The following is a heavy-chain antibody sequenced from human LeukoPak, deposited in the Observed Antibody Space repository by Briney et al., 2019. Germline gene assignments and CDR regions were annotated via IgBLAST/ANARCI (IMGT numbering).Heavy chain of an antibody. V-gene: IGHV3-7*01. Sequence: GGSLRLSCAASGFTFSSYWMNWVRQAPGKGLEWVANIKQDGSEKYYVDSAKGRFTISRDNAKNSLYLQMNSLRAEDTAVYYCARDLRDYYHYYMDVWGKGTTVTVSS. CDR1: GFTFSSYW. CDR3: ARDLRDYYHYYMDV. CDR2: IKQDGSEK. J-gene: IGHJ6*03. D-gene: IGHD3-9*01.